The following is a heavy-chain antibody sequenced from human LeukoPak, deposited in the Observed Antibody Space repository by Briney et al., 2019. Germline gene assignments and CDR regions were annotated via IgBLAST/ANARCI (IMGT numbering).Heavy chain of an antibody. J-gene: IGHJ4*02. D-gene: IGHD4-23*01. V-gene: IGHV3-48*02. CDR2: ISNSGRII. Sequence: GGSLSLSCVASGFTFTSYSMNWVRQAPGKGLEWVSYISNSGRIIYYADSVKGRFTISRDNAKNSLFLQMNSLRDEDTALYYCARDSDYGGNDFDYRGQGTLVTVSS. CDR1: GFTFTSYS. CDR3: ARDSDYGGNDFDY.